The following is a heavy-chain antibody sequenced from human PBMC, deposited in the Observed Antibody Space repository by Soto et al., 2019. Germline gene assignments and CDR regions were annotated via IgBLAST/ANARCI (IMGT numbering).Heavy chain of an antibody. CDR2: IWYDGSNK. J-gene: IGHJ4*02. D-gene: IGHD3-22*01. Sequence: QVQLVESGGGVVQPGRSLRLSCAASGFTFSSYGMHWVRQAPGKGLEWVAVIWYDGSNKYYADSVKGRFTISRDNSKNTLYLQMNSLRAEDTAVYYCAREEAYYYDSSGYNDFDYWGQGTLVTVSS. CDR3: AREEAYYYDSSGYNDFDY. V-gene: IGHV3-33*01. CDR1: GFTFSSYG.